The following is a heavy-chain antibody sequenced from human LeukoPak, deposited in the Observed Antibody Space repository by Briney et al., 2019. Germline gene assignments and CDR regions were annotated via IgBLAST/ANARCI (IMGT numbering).Heavy chain of an antibody. CDR2: IYYSGST. V-gene: IGHV4-39*07. CDR3: ARDKVDTAIIGFDP. J-gene: IGHJ5*02. CDR1: GGSISSSSYY. D-gene: IGHD5-18*01. Sequence: SETLSLTCTVSGGSISSSSYYWGWIRQPPGKGLEWIGSIYYSGSTNYNPSLKSRVTMSVDTSKNQFSLKLSSVTAADTAVYYCARDKVDTAIIGFDPWGQGTLVTVSS.